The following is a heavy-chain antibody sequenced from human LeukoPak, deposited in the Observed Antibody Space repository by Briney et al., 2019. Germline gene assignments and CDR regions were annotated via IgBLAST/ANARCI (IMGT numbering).Heavy chain of an antibody. CDR3: ARHRAVAGTPFDY. CDR2: IYPGDSDT. V-gene: IGHV5-51*01. D-gene: IGHD6-19*01. CDR1: GYSFTSYW. J-gene: IGHJ4*02. Sequence: GEPLKISCKGSGYSFTSYWIGWVRQMPGKGLEWMGIIYPGDSDTRYSPSFQGQVTISADKSISTAYLQWSSLKASDTAMYYCARHRAVAGTPFDYWGQGTLVTVSS.